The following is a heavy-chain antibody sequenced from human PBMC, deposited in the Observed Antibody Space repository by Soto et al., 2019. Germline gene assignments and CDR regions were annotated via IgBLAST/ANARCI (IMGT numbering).Heavy chain of an antibody. D-gene: IGHD1-1*01. Sequence: QVQLQQWGAGLVKPSETLSLSCAVYGQSFSGHSGAWIRQPPVKGLEWIGEINESGRTYYNPSLKSRDTIPTDTSKNQFSLKLSSVSAADTAAYFCARGSGIVALPGELEDVKYDYWGQGTLVNVSS. CDR3: ARGSGIVALPGELEDVKYDY. J-gene: IGHJ4*02. CDR2: INESGRT. V-gene: IGHV4-34*01. CDR1: GQSFSGHS.